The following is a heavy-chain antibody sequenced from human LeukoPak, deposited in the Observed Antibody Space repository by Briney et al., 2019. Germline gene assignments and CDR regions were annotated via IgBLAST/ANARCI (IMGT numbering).Heavy chain of an antibody. CDR1: GGSISSSSYY. J-gene: IGHJ6*02. D-gene: IGHD6-13*01. Sequence: SETLSLTCTVSGGSISSSSYYWGWIRQPPGKGLEWIGSIYYSGSTYYNPSLKSRVTISVDTSKNQFSLKLSSVTAADTAVYYCARTYSSSWYSVWTGDPDYGMDVWGQGTTVTVSS. V-gene: IGHV4-39*01. CDR2: IYYSGST. CDR3: ARTYSSSWYSVWTGDPDYGMDV.